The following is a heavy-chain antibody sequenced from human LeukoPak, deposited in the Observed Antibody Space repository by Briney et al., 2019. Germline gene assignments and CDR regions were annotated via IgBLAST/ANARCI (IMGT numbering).Heavy chain of an antibody. CDR2: IIPIFGTA. CDR1: GGTFSSYA. Sequence: SVKVSCKASGGTFSSYAISWVRQAPGQGLEWMGGIIPIFGTANYAQKFQGRVTITADESTSTAYMELSSLRSEDTAVYYCASPGAMGYYDSSGYYPLDYWGQGTLVTVSP. V-gene: IGHV1-69*13. CDR3: ASPGAMGYYDSSGYYPLDY. D-gene: IGHD3-22*01. J-gene: IGHJ4*02.